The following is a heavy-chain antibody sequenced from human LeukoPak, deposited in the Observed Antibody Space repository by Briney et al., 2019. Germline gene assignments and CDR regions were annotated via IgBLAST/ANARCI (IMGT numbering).Heavy chain of an antibody. V-gene: IGHV3-11*01. D-gene: IGHD2-2*01. CDR3: ARDRPPPGVPAAMVDY. Sequence: GGSLRLSCAASGFTFSDYYMSWIRQAPGKGLEWVSYISSSGSTIYYADSVKGRFTISRDNAKNSLYLQMNSLRAEDTAVYYCARDRPPPGVPAAMVDYWGQGTLVTVSS. CDR2: ISSSGSTI. J-gene: IGHJ4*02. CDR1: GFTFSDYY.